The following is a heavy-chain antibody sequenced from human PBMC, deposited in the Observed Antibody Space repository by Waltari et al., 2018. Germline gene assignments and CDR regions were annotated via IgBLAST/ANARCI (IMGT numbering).Heavy chain of an antibody. CDR1: GGTFSSYA. CDR3: VRTDCSGGSCYPRGQDY. J-gene: IGHJ4*02. V-gene: IGHV1-69*01. D-gene: IGHD2-15*01. Sequence: QVQLVQSGAEVKKPGSSVTVSCKASGGTFSSYAISWVRQAPGQGLDWMGGIIPIFGTANYAQKFQGRVTITADESTSTAYMELSSLRSEDTAVYYCVRTDCSGGSCYPRGQDYWGQGTLVTVSS. CDR2: IIPIFGTA.